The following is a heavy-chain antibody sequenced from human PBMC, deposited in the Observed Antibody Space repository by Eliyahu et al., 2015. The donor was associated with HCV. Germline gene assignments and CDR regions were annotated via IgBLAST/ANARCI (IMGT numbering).Heavy chain of an antibody. CDR3: ASHHEDYGRPGAFDI. J-gene: IGHJ3*02. Sequence: QVQLQESGPGLVKPSETLSLTFAVSGYSISXGYYWGXXRQPPGKGLEWIGSIYHSGSTYYNPSLKSRVTISVDTSKNQFSLKLSSVTAADTAVYYCASHHEDYGRPGAFDIWGQGTMVTVSS. V-gene: IGHV4-38-2*01. CDR2: IYHSGST. CDR1: GYSISXGYY. D-gene: IGHD4-17*01.